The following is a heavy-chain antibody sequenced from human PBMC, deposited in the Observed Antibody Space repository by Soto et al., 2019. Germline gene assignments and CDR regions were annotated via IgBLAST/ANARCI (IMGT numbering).Heavy chain of an antibody. Sequence: GESLKISCKGSGYSFTSYWIGWVRQMPGKGLEWKGIIYPGDSDTRYSPSFQGQVTISADKSISTAYLQWSSLKASDTAMYYCARQFDLYSGSYPNWFDPWGQGTLVTVSS. V-gene: IGHV5-51*01. J-gene: IGHJ5*02. CDR2: IYPGDSDT. CDR1: GYSFTSYW. CDR3: ARQFDLYSGSYPNWFDP. D-gene: IGHD1-26*01.